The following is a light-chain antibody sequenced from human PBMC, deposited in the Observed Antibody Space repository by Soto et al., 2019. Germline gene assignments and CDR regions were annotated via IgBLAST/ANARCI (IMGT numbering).Light chain of an antibody. CDR2: EVS. Sequence: QSALTQPASVSGSPGQSITISCTGTSSDVGGYNYVSWYQQHPGKAPKLMIYEVSNRPSGVSNRFSGSKSGNTASLTISGLLAEDEADYYCSSYTSSSTLVVFGGGTQLTVL. CDR3: SSYTSSSTLVV. CDR1: SSDVGGYNY. J-gene: IGLJ2*01. V-gene: IGLV2-14*01.